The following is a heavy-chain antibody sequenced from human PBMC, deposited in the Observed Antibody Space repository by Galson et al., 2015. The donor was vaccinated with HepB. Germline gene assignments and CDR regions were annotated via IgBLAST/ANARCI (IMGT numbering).Heavy chain of an antibody. V-gene: IGHV3-64D*06. D-gene: IGHD3-22*01. CDR2: ISSNGGST. CDR3: VKAQYYYDSSGYYVSPYYFDY. J-gene: IGHJ4*02. CDR1: GFTFSSYA. Sequence: SLRLSCAASGFTFSSYAMHWVRQAPGKGLEYVSAISSNGGSTYYADSVKGRFTISRDNSKNTLYLQMSSLRAEDTAVYYCVKAQYYYDSSGYYVSPYYFDYWGQGTLVTVSS.